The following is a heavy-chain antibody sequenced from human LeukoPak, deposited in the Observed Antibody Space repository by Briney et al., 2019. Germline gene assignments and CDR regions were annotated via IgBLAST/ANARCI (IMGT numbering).Heavy chain of an antibody. Sequence: GESLKISCKGSGYKFSTYWIGWVRQMPVKGLEWMGIIYPGDSDTRSSPSFQGQVTISVDEPISTAFLHWSSLKASDTAMYYCARTRNSVGDTFDYWGQGTLVTVSS. V-gene: IGHV5-51*01. D-gene: IGHD1-26*01. CDR3: ARTRNSVGDTFDY. CDR2: IYPGDSDT. CDR1: GYKFSTYW. J-gene: IGHJ4*02.